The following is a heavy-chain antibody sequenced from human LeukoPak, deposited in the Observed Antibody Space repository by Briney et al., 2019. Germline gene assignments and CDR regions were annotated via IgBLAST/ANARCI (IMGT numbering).Heavy chain of an antibody. CDR3: ARGEAFDY. J-gene: IGHJ4*02. Sequence: QPGGSLRLSCAASGFTVSSNYMSWVRQAPGKGLEWVSIIYSGGNTYYADSVKGRFTISRGNSKNTPYLQMNSLRAEDPAVYYCARGEAFDYWGQGTLVTVSS. CDR2: IYSGGNT. V-gene: IGHV3-53*01. CDR1: GFTVSSNY.